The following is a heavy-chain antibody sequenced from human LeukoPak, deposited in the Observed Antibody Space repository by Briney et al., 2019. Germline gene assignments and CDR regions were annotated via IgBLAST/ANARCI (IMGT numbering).Heavy chain of an antibody. D-gene: IGHD3-3*01. Sequence: GGSLRLSCAASGFTSSSYSMNWVRQAPGKGVEWVSSISSSSSYIYYADSVKGRFTISRDNAKNSLYLQMNSLRAEDTAVYYCARDPRFLEIGDAFDIWGQGTMVTVSS. CDR3: ARDPRFLEIGDAFDI. CDR1: GFTSSSYS. J-gene: IGHJ3*02. V-gene: IGHV3-21*01. CDR2: ISSSSSYI.